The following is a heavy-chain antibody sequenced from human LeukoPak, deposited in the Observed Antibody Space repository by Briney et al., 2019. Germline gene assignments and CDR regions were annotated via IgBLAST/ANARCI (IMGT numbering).Heavy chain of an antibody. V-gene: IGHV4-39*07. D-gene: IGHD3-3*01. Sequence: TFSSYWMSWVRQAPGKGLEWIGSIHYRGTTYYNPSLLSRGTISVDTSKNQFSLKLNSVTAADTAVYFCAREGSGYSTNFDYWGQGTLVTVSS. CDR1: TFSSYW. CDR2: IHYRGTT. J-gene: IGHJ4*02. CDR3: AREGSGYSTNFDY.